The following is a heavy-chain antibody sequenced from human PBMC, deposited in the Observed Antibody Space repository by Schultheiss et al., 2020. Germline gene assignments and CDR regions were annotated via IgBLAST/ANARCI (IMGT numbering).Heavy chain of an antibody. J-gene: IGHJ5*02. V-gene: IGHV4-39*01. CDR1: GGSISSSSYY. CDR2: IYYSGST. CDR3: ARQEGIAAAGTYPGDWFDP. Sequence: SATLSLTCTVSGGSISSSSYYWGWIRQPPGKGLEWIGSIYYSGSTYYNPSLKSRVTISVDTSKNQFSLKLSSVTAADTAVYYCARQEGIAAAGTYPGDWFDPGGQGTLGTGAS. D-gene: IGHD6-13*01.